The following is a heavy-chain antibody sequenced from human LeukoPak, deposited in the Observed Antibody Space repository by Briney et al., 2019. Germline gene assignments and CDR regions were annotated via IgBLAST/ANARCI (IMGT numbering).Heavy chain of an antibody. CDR3: ARDLTNFGVVTNFDY. J-gene: IGHJ4*02. CDR2: IKQDGSEK. D-gene: IGHD3-3*01. CDR1: GFTFSSYW. V-gene: IGHV3-7*01. Sequence: PGGSLRLSCAASGFTFSSYWMSWVRQAPGKGLEWVADIKQDGSEKYYVDSVKGRFTISRDNAKNSLYLQMNSLRAEDTAVYYCARDLTNFGVVTNFDYWGQGTLVTVSS.